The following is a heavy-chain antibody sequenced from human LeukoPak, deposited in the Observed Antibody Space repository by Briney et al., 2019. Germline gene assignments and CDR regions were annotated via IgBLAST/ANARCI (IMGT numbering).Heavy chain of an antibody. CDR2: INPSGGST. Sequence: ASVKVSCKASGYTFTSFYMHWVRQAPGQGLKWMGIINPSGGSTSYAQKFQGRVTMTRDTSTTTVYMELSSLRSEDTAVYYCARDLASSGYYWDWGQGTLVTVSS. D-gene: IGHD3-22*01. CDR1: GYTFTSFY. V-gene: IGHV1-46*01. J-gene: IGHJ4*02. CDR3: ARDLASSGYYWD.